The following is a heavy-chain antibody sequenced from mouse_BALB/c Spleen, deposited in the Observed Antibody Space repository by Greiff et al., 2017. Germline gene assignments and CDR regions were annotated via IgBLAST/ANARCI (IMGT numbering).Heavy chain of an antibody. CDR2: ISSGGSYT. D-gene: IGHD2-14*01. CDR3: GREVRRAWFAY. Sequence: EVMLVESGGGLVKPGGSLKLSCAASGFTFSSYAMSWVRQSPEKRLEWVAEISSGGSYTYYPDTVTGRFTISRDNAKNTLYREMSSLRSGDTAMYCGGREVRRAWFAYWGQGTLVTVSA. V-gene: IGHV5-9-4*01. CDR1: GFTFSSYA. J-gene: IGHJ3*01.